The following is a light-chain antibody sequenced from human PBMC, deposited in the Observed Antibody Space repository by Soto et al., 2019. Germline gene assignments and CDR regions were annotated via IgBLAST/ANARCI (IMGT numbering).Light chain of an antibody. J-gene: IGKJ3*01. CDR3: QQYDSLPFT. Sequence: DIQMTQSPSSLSASVGDRVTITCQASQDIGNYLNWYQQKPGKAPKLLIYDASNLETAVPSRFSGSGSGTDFTFTISNVQPEDTATYYCQQYDSLPFTFGPGTKVEIK. CDR2: DAS. CDR1: QDIGNY. V-gene: IGKV1-33*01.